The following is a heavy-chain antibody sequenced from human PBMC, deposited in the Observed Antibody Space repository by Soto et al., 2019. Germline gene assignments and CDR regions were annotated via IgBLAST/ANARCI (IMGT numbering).Heavy chain of an antibody. V-gene: IGHV5-51*01. CDR1: VYSYVSYW. J-gene: IGHJ4*02. CDR2: IFPGDSDT. D-gene: IGHD2-15*01. Sequence: EVQLVQSGAEVKKPGESLKISCQASVYSYVSYWIAWVRQTPGKGLEWMGIIFPGDSDTRYSPTFEGKGTMSADKSMRTVYLEWNSLKASDSAIYYCARFPHGVCSGGNCSSQYFLDYWGQGTLVTVSS. CDR3: ARFPHGVCSGGNCSSQYFLDY.